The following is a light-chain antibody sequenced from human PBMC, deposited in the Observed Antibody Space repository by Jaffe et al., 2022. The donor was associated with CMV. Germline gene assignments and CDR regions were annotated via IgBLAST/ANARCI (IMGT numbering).Light chain of an antibody. CDR3: QQYHNWPPLFT. CDR1: QSVSSN. Sequence: EIVMTQSPATLSVSPGDRATLSCRASQSVSSNLAWYQQKPGQAPRLLVYGASVRATGIPARFSGSGSGTEFTLTISSLQSEDFAVYYCQQYHNWPPLFTFGPGTKVDIK. J-gene: IGKJ3*01. V-gene: IGKV3-15*01. CDR2: GAS.